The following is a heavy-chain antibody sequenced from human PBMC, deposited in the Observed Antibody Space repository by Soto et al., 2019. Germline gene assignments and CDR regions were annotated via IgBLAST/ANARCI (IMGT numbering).Heavy chain of an antibody. V-gene: IGHV5-10-1*01. D-gene: IGHD2-2*01. Sequence: PGESLKISCKGSGYSFTSYWISWVRQMPGKGLEWMGRIDPSDSYTNYSPSFQGHVTISADKSISTAYLQWSSLKASDTAMYYGARTSRFSIPSGFDIWGKGRMVAISS. CDR3: ARTSRFSIPSGFDI. J-gene: IGHJ3*02. CDR2: IDPSDSYT. CDR1: GYSFTSYW.